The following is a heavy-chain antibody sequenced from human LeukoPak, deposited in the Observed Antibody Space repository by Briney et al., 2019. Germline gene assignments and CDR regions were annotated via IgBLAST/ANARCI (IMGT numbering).Heavy chain of an antibody. CDR2: INHSGST. D-gene: IGHD3-22*01. CDR3: ARDSSGYYRATWFDP. CDR1: GGSFSGYY. Sequence: SETLSLTCAVYGGSFSGYYWSWIRQPPGKGLEWIGEINHSGSTNYNPSLKSRVTISVDTSKNQFSLKLSSVTAADTAVYYCARDSSGYYRATWFDPWGQGTLVTVSS. V-gene: IGHV4-34*01. J-gene: IGHJ5*02.